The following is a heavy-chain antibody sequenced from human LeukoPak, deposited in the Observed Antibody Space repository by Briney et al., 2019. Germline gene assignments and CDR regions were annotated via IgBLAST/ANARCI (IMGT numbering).Heavy chain of an antibody. J-gene: IGHJ6*03. Sequence: GGSLRLSCAASGFTFSSYGMHWVRQAPGKGLEWVAFIRYDGSNKYYADSVKGRFTISRDNSKNTLYLQMNSLRAEDTAVYYCAKETYYYGSGSYYYMDVWGKGTTVTIPS. CDR1: GFTFSSYG. D-gene: IGHD3-10*01. CDR2: IRYDGSNK. V-gene: IGHV3-30*02. CDR3: AKETYYYGSGSYYYMDV.